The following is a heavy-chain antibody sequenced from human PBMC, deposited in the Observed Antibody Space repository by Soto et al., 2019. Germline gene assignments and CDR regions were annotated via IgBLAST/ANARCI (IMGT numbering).Heavy chain of an antibody. CDR2: ISSSSSYI. Sequence: GGSLRLSCAASGFTFSSYSMNWVRQAPGRGLEWVSCISSSSSYIYYADSVKGRFTISRDNAKNSLYLQMNSLRAEDTAVYYCARDGCSGSNCLNWFDPWGQGTLVTVPQ. J-gene: IGHJ5*02. CDR1: GFTFSSYS. CDR3: ARDGCSGSNCLNWFDP. V-gene: IGHV3-21*01. D-gene: IGHD2-15*01.